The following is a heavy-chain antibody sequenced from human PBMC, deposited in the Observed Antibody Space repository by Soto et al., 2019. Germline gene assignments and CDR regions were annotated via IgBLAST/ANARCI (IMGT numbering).Heavy chain of an antibody. CDR1: VGSINSAGYY. CDR3: ARAYVTVAAQIFDS. Sequence: SETLSLTCTVSVGSINSAGYYWSWIRQHPGKGLEWIGYIYYSGNTFYNPSLKSRVTISLDTSKTQFSLKLDSVTAADTAVYFCARAYVTVAAQIFDSWGQGTLVTVS. D-gene: IGHD6-19*01. CDR2: IYYSGNT. J-gene: IGHJ4*02. V-gene: IGHV4-31*03.